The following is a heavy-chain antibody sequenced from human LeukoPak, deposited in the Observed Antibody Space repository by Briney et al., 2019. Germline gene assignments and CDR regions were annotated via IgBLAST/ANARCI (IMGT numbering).Heavy chain of an antibody. V-gene: IGHV3-7*01. CDR1: GFTFSSYW. CDR2: INQGGSEK. D-gene: IGHD2-2*01. J-gene: IGHJ4*02. CDR3: ARDVTALDS. Sequence: GGSLRLSCAASGFTFSSYWMSWVRQAPEKGLEWVANINQGGSEKYYVDSVRGGFTISRDNAKSSLYLQMNSLRADDTAVYYCARDVTALDSWGQGTLVTVSS.